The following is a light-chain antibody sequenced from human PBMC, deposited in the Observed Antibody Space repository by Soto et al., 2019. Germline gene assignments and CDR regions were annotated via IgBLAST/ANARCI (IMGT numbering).Light chain of an antibody. V-gene: IGKV4-1*01. CDR2: WAS. CDR3: QQYYSTPFT. J-gene: IGKJ3*01. Sequence: DIVMTQSPDSLAVSLGERATINCKSSQSVLYSSNNKNYLAWYQQKPGQPPKLLIYWASTRESGVPDRFSGSGSGKDFSLTISSLQAEDVAVYYCQQYYSTPFTFGPGTTVDIK. CDR1: QSVLYSSNNKNY.